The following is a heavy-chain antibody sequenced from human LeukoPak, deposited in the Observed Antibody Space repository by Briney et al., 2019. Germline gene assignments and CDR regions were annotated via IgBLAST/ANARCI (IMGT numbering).Heavy chain of an antibody. CDR2: INHSGST. V-gene: IGHV4-34*01. D-gene: IGHD6-25*01. J-gene: IGHJ3*02. CDR3: ASSPRRRGDAFDI. Sequence: SETLSLTCAVSGGSFSGYYWGWVRQPPGQGLEGIGEINHSGSTNYNPSLKSRVTISVDTSKTQFSLKLSSVTAADTAVYYCASSPRRRGDAFDIWGQGTMVTVSS. CDR1: GGSFSGYY.